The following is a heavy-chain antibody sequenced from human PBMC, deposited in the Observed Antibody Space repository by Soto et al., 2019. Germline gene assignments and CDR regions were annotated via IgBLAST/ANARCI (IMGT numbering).Heavy chain of an antibody. J-gene: IGHJ4*02. Sequence: EVQLLESGGGLVQPGGSLRLSCAASGFTFSNYAVTWVRQAPGKGLEWVSTISGSGGSTYYADSVKGRFTISRDNSKNTLYLQMNSLRAEDTAVYYCAKDKGSSWYEIDYWGQGPLVTVSS. CDR3: AKDKGSSWYEIDY. CDR1: GFTFSNYA. D-gene: IGHD6-13*01. V-gene: IGHV3-23*01. CDR2: ISGSGGST.